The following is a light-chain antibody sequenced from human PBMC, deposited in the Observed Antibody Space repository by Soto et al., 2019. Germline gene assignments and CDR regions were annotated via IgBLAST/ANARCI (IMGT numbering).Light chain of an antibody. J-gene: IGKJ1*01. CDR1: HSVSSS. V-gene: IGKV3-15*01. CDR3: QHYNTWPWT. CDR2: GAS. Sequence: EVVMKHSLATLSVSPCERATLSFRASHSVSSSLAWYQQKPGQAPRLLISGASTRAAGIPARFSGSGSGTEFTLTISSLQSEDFAVYYCQHYNTWPWTFGQGTKVDI.